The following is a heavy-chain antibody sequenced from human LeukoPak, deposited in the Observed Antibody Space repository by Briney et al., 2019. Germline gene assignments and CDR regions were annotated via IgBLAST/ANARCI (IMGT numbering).Heavy chain of an antibody. V-gene: IGHV3-73*01. J-gene: IGHJ4*02. CDR3: TANRDGYNTVDY. D-gene: IGHD5-24*01. CDR2: IRSKANSYAT. CDR1: GFTFSGSA. Sequence: GGSLKLSCAVSGFTFSGSAMHLVRQASGKGLEWVGRIRSKANSYATAYPASVKGRFTISRDDSKNTAYLQMNSLKIEDTAVYYCTANRDGYNTVDYWGQGTLVTVSS.